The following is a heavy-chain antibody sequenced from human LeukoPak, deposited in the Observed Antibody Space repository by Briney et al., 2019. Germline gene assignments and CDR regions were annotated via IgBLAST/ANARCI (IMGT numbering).Heavy chain of an antibody. CDR1: GYTFTSYY. J-gene: IGHJ6*02. CDR3: ARDYYGSGNHYYGIDV. V-gene: IGHV1-46*01. CDR2: INPSGGRT. D-gene: IGHD3-10*01. Sequence: ASVKVSCKASGYTFTSYYMHWVRQAPGQGLEWMGLINPSGGRTNYAQKFQGRVTMTRDTSTSTVYMELSSLRSEDTGVYYCARDYYGSGNHYYGIDVWGQPTTVTVSS.